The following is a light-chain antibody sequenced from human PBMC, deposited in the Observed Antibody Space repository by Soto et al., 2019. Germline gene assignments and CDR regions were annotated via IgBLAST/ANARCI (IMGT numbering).Light chain of an antibody. CDR3: SSYTSSGVV. J-gene: IGLJ2*01. Sequence: QSALTHPASVSGSPGQSITISCTGTSNDVGGYNYVSWYQHHPGKAPKLMIYDVSNRPSGVSNRFSGSKSGNTTSLTISGLQAEDEDDYYCSSYTSSGVVFGGGTKLTVL. V-gene: IGLV2-14*03. CDR1: SNDVGGYNY. CDR2: DVS.